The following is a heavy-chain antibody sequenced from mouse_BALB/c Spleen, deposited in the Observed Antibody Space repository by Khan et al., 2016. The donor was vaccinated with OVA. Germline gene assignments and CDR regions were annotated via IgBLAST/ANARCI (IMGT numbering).Heavy chain of an antibody. Sequence: QVQLKESGPGLVQPSQNLSITCTVSGFSLTNFGVHWVRQSPGKALEWLGVIWSGGNTDYNAAFISRLNITKDTSKSQIFFKMNGLQDADTAIYYGAGNGVFHYYGYGGMGYWGQGTSVTVSS. CDR1: GFSLTNFG. J-gene: IGHJ4*01. CDR3: AGNGVFHYYGYGGMGY. D-gene: IGHD1-2*01. CDR2: IWSGGNT. V-gene: IGHV2-4-1*01.